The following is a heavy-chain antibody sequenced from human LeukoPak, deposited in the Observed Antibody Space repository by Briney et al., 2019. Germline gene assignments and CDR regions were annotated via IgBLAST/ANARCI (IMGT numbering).Heavy chain of an antibody. Sequence: SETLSLTCTVSGGSISSYYWSWIRQPPGKGLEWIGYIYYSGSTNYNPSLKSRVTMSVDTSKNQFSLKLSSVTAADTAVYYCARSVVTGIAAAGTPDYWGQGTLVTVSS. CDR3: ARSVVTGIAAAGTPDY. CDR1: GGSISSYY. D-gene: IGHD6-13*01. V-gene: IGHV4-59*08. CDR2: IYYSGST. J-gene: IGHJ4*02.